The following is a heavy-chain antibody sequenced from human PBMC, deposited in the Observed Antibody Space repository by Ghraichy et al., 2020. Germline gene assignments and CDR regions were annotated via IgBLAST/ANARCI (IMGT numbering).Heavy chain of an antibody. CDR3: ARVPISFGLAPWRLYISGHRCLFTLRVNWPKNLAFQLRSVIASAAAAVYCGGVVSTMYGVAPCGMDI. D-gene: IGHD2-2*01. CDR2: IYYSGTT. CDR1: GASISGFY. Sequence: SETLSLTCTVSGASISGFYWSWIRQPPGRGLEWIGHIYYSGTTNYSPSLKSRLTLSLDRSQNLFSLRLSSMTSADTAVYYCARVPISFGLAPWRLYISGHRCLFTLRVNWPKNLAFQLRSVIASAAAAVYCGGVVSTMYGVAPCGMDIWGQGTTVTVS. J-gene: IGHJ6*02. V-gene: IGHV4-59*01.